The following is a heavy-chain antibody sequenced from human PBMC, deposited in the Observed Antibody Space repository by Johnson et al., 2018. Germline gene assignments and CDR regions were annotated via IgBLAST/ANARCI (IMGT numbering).Heavy chain of an antibody. Sequence: QVQLVQSGGGLVKPGGSLRLSCAASGFTFSDYFMSWIRQTPGKGLEWVSYISGGSTTIYYKDSVKGRFTISRDNARNSLYLQMNSLRAEDTAFYYCARVAYRDEGFDYWGQGTLVTVSS. J-gene: IGHJ4*02. CDR1: GFTFSDYF. CDR2: ISGGSTTI. D-gene: IGHD4-17*01. CDR3: ARVAYRDEGFDY. V-gene: IGHV3-11*01.